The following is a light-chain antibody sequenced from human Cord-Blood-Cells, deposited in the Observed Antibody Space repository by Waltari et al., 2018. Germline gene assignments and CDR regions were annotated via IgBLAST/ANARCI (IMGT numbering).Light chain of an antibody. V-gene: IGLV2-23*01. Sequence: QSALTQPASVSGSPGQSITLSCPGTSSDVGSYNLVSWYQQHPGQAPKLMIYEGSKRPSGVSNRFSGSKSGNTASLTISGLQAEDEADYYCCSYAGSSTFVFGTGTKVTVL. CDR2: EGS. J-gene: IGLJ1*01. CDR1: SSDVGSYNL. CDR3: CSYAGSSTFV.